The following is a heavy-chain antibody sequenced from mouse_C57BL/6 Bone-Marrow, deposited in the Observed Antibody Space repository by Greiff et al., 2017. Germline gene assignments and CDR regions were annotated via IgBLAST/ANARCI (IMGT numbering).Heavy chain of an antibody. J-gene: IGHJ4*01. CDR3: ARPRTAVATRAMDY. CDR2: ISSGGSYT. CDR1: GFTFSSYG. Sequence: EVHLVESGGDLVKPGGSLKLSCAASGFTFSSYGMSWVRQTPDKRLEWVATISSGGSYTYYPDSVKGRFTISRDNAKNTLYLQMSSLKSEDTAMYYCARPRTAVATRAMDYWGQGTSVTVSS. V-gene: IGHV5-6*01. D-gene: IGHD1-1*01.